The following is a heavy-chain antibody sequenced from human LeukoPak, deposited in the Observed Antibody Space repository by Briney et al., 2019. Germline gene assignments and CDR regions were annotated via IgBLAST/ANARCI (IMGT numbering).Heavy chain of an antibody. V-gene: IGHV3-74*01. CDR3: VRDVWGDRDSYFDH. J-gene: IGHJ4*02. D-gene: IGHD2-21*01. Sequence: PGGSLRLSCAASGFTFSSYWMHWVRQGPGKGLVWVSRINSDGRSTSYADSVKGRFTISRDNAKNTLYLQMNSLRAEDTAVYYCVRDVWGDRDSYFDHWGRGTLVTVSS. CDR1: GFTFSSYW. CDR2: INSDGRST.